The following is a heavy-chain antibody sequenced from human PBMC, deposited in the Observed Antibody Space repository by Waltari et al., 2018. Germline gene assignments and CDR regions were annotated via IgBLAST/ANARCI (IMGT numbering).Heavy chain of an antibody. J-gene: IGHJ4*02. CDR3: AREVRYYFDY. Sequence: EVQLVESGGGLVKPGGSLRLSCAASGFTFSSYSMNWVRQAPGKGLEWVSSISSSSRYIYYADSVKGRFTISRDNAKNSLYRQMNSLRADDTAVYYCAREVRYYFDYWGQGTLVTVSS. D-gene: IGHD3-22*01. V-gene: IGHV3-21*01. CDR1: GFTFSSYS. CDR2: ISSSSRYI.